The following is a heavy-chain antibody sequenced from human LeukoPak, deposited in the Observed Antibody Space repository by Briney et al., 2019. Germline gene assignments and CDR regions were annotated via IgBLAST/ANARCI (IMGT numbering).Heavy chain of an antibody. D-gene: IGHD1-14*01. V-gene: IGHV3-74*01. CDR2: VNNDGSST. Sequence: PGGSLRLSCAASGFTFSSYWMHWVRQAPGKGLVWVSGVNNDGSSTNYADSVKGRFTISRDNAKNTLYLQMNSLRAEDTAVYYCARETGPFDYWGQGTLVTVSS. CDR1: GFTFSSYW. J-gene: IGHJ4*02. CDR3: ARETGPFDY.